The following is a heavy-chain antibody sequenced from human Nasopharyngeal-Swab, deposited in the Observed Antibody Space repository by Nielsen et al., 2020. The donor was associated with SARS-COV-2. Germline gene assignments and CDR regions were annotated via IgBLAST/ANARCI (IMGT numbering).Heavy chain of an antibody. V-gene: IGHV3-33*06. CDR3: AKVPQYCSNGVCFGY. J-gene: IGHJ4*02. Sequence: GESLKISCAASGFTFSSYNIHWVRQAPGKGLEWVAVIWYDGSNKYYADSVKGRFTISRDNSKNTLYLQMNSLRAEDTAVYYCAKVPQYCSNGVCFGYWGQGTLVTVSS. D-gene: IGHD2-8*01. CDR1: GFTFSSYN. CDR2: IWYDGSNK.